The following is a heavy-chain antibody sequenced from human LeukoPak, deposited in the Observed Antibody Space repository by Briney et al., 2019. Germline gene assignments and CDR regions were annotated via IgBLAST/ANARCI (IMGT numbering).Heavy chain of an antibody. CDR1: GHTFANSW. V-gene: IGHV5-10-1*01. CDR3: AKSYDSGSYLN. J-gene: IGHJ4*02. CDR2: IDPSDSYT. D-gene: IGHD3-10*01. Sequence: GESLKISCKGSGHTFANSWISWVRQMPGKGLEWMGRIDPSDSYTKYSPSFKGHVTISADKSVRTAYLQWNSLKASDTAMYYCAKSYDSGSYLNWGQGTLVTVSS.